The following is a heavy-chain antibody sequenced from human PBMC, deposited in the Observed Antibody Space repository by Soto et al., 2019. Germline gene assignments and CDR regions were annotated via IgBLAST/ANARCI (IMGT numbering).Heavy chain of an antibody. V-gene: IGHV3-7*01. Sequence: EVQLVESGGGLVQPGGSLRLSCAASGFTFTYYWMSWVRQAPGKGLEWVANINQDGSEKYYVDSVKGRFTISRDNAKNSLSLQMNHLRADDTAMYYCAREVRSSAYVRGQGTLVTVSS. CDR2: INQDGSEK. J-gene: IGHJ4*02. CDR3: AREVRSSAYV. D-gene: IGHD5-12*01. CDR1: GFTFTYYW.